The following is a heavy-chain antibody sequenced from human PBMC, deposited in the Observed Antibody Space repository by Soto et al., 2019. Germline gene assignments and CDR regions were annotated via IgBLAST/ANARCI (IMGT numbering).Heavy chain of an antibody. Sequence: ASVKVSCKVSGYTLTELSMHWVRQAPGKGLEWMGGFDPEDGETIYAQKFQGRVTMTEDTSTDTAYMELSSLRSEDTAVYYCATRYCTNGVCYTGGDYYYYMAVSGKGTTVTVSS. CDR1: GYTLTELS. CDR3: ATRYCTNGVCYTGGDYYYYMAV. D-gene: IGHD2-8*01. J-gene: IGHJ6*03. CDR2: FDPEDGET. V-gene: IGHV1-24*01.